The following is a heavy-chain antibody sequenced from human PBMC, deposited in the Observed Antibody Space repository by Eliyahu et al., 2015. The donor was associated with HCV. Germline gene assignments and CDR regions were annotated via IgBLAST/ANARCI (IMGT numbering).Heavy chain of an antibody. V-gene: IGHV1-58*02. CDR1: GFTFSNSA. CDR3: AVDTTSTTGTTFGFNI. J-gene: IGHJ3*02. CDR2: IVVGSGKT. D-gene: IGHD1-1*01. Sequence: QKQLVQSGPEVKKPGTSVKVSCKASGFTFSNSAIQWVRQARGQRLEWIGWIVVGSGKTTYAQKFQERVAITRDMSTSTVYMELSSLRSEDTAVYYCAVDTTSTTGTTFGFNIWGQGTMVTVFS.